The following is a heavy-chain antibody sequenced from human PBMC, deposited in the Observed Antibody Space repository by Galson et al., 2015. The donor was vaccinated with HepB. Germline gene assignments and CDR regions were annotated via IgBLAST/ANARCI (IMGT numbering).Heavy chain of an antibody. CDR2: IYYIGST. D-gene: IGHD6-13*01. CDR1: GGSIGTYY. CDR3: ARERSTSNWHDAFDI. Sequence: LSLTCTVSGGSIGTYYWSWIRQSPGKGLEWIGFIYYIGSTIYNPSLNSRVRMSIDRSTNQFTLKLSSVTAADTAMYYCARERSTSNWHDAFDIWSQGTMVTVSS. J-gene: IGHJ3*02. V-gene: IGHV4-59*01.